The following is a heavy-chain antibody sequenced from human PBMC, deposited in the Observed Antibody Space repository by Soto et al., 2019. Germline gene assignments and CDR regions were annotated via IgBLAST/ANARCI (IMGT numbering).Heavy chain of an antibody. D-gene: IGHD1-1*01. CDR1: GFTISGKKY. CDR2: LYDLDGS. Sequence: VGSLRLSCAAFGFTISGKKYVAWVRQAPGKGLEWVSALYDLDGSFYAASVKGRFTTSSDSSKTTVYLQMNDLRPDDTAVYYCATWHEREHAYDVWGQGTTVTVSS. V-gene: IGHV3-53*01. J-gene: IGHJ3*01. CDR3: ATWHEREHAYDV.